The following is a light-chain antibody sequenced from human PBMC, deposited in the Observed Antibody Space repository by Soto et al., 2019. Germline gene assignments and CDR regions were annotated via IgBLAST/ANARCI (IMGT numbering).Light chain of an antibody. V-gene: IGKV1-5*03. Sequence: DIQMTQSPSTLSASVGDRVTITCRASQSISDWLAWYQQTPGKAPKLLIYKASSLQSGVPSMFSGSGSGTEFTLTISSLQPDDFATFYCQQYNSYPYTFGQGTKLEIK. J-gene: IGKJ2*01. CDR2: KAS. CDR1: QSISDW. CDR3: QQYNSYPYT.